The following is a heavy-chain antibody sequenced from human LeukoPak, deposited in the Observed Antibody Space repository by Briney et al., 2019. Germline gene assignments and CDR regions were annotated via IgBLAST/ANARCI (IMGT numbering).Heavy chain of an antibody. D-gene: IGHD3-22*01. CDR1: GFTFSSYA. Sequence: PGGSLRLSCAASGFTFSSYAMSWVRQAPGKGLEWVSAISGSGGSTYYADSVKGRFTISRDNSKNTLYLQMNSLRAEDTAVYYCAKVPRSYDYYDSSGYGYYYYGMDVWGQGTTVTVSS. J-gene: IGHJ6*02. V-gene: IGHV3-23*01. CDR2: ISGSGGST. CDR3: AKVPRSYDYYDSSGYGYYYYGMDV.